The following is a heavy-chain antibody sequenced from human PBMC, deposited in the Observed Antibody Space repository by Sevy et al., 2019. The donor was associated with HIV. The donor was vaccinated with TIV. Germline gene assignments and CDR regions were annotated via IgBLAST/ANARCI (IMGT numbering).Heavy chain of an antibody. J-gene: IGHJ3*02. D-gene: IGHD3-3*01. CDR3: ARDIYLTYYDFWSGYQGNDAFDI. V-gene: IGHV3-7*01. CDR1: GFTFSSYW. Sequence: GESLKISCAASGFTFSSYWMSWVRQAPGKGLEWVANIKQDGSEKYYVDSVKGRFTISRDNAKNSLYLQMNSLRAEDTAVYYCARDIYLTYYDFWSGYQGNDAFDIWGQGTMVTVSS. CDR2: IKQDGSEK.